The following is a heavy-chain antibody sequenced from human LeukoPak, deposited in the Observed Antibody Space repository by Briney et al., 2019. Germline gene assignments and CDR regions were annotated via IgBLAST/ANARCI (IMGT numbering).Heavy chain of an antibody. CDR3: ARGYSNYGDYTK. D-gene: IGHD4-17*01. V-gene: IGHV4-59*02. J-gene: IGHJ4*02. Sequence: SETLSLTCTVPVDSANSDYWSWIRQPPGEGLGWIGSIYYSVGANYNPSLKSRVGFSIETSKQNIPLNFNSVIAADTAVYYCARGYSNYGDYTKWGQGILVTVSS. CDR1: VDSANSDY. CDR2: IYYSVGA.